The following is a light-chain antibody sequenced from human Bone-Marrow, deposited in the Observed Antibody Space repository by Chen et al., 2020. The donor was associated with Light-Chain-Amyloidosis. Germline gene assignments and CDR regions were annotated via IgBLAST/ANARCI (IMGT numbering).Light chain of an antibody. Sequence: SYELTQQPSVSVSPGQTARITCSGDDLPTKYAYGYQQKPGQAPVLVIHRYTERPSGISERFSGSSSGTTATLTISGVQAEDEADYHCQSADSSGTYEVIFGGGTKLTVL. CDR2: RYT. CDR1: DLPTKY. CDR3: QSADSSGTYEVI. J-gene: IGLJ2*01. V-gene: IGLV3-25*03.